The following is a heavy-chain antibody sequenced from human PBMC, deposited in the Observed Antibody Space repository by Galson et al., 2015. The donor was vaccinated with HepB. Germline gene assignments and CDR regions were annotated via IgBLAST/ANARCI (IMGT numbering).Heavy chain of an antibody. D-gene: IGHD2/OR15-2a*01. J-gene: IGHJ2*01. CDR1: GGSISSYY. Sequence: ETLSLTCTVSGGSISSYYWSWIRQPPGKGLEWIGYIYYSGSTNYNPSLKSRVTISVDTSKNQFSLKLSSVTAADTAVYYCARHKYSTPNFDLWGRGTLVTVSS. V-gene: IGHV4-59*08. CDR3: ARHKYSTPNFDL. CDR2: IYYSGST.